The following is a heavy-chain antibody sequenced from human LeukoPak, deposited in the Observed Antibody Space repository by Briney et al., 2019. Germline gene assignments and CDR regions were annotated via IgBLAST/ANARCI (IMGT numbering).Heavy chain of an antibody. CDR1: GFTFSSYW. Sequence: GGSLRLSCAASGFTFSSYWMSWVRQAPGKGLEWVANIKQDGSEKYYVDSVKGRFTISRDNAKNSLYLQMNSLRAEDMAVYYCAREYYDFWSGYPLGAFDIWGQGTMVTVSS. CDR2: IKQDGSEK. J-gene: IGHJ3*02. CDR3: AREYYDFWSGYPLGAFDI. V-gene: IGHV3-7*01. D-gene: IGHD3-3*01.